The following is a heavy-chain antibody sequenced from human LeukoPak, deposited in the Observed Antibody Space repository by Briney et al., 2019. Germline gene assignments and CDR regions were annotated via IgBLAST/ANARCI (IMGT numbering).Heavy chain of an antibody. D-gene: IGHD6-19*01. CDR3: ASSPRSGWFTIFQH. V-gene: IGHV4-34*01. CDR2: INHSGST. Sequence: SETLSLTCAVYGGSFSGYYWSWIRQPPVKGLEWIGGINHSGSTNYNPSLKSRVTISVDTSKNQFSLKLSSVTAADTAVYYCASSPRSGWFTIFQHWGQGTLVTVSS. CDR1: GGSFSGYY. J-gene: IGHJ1*01.